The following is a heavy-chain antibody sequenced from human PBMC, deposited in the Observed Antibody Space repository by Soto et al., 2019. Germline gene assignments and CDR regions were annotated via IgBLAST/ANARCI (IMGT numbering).Heavy chain of an antibody. Sequence: QVQLVQSGAEVKKPGSSVKVSCKASGGTFSSYAISWVRQAPGQGLEWMGGIIPIFGTANYAQKFQGRVTITADESTSTAYMELSSLSSEDTAVYYCARDYYAVPGLYYGMDVWGQGTTVTVSS. CDR2: IIPIFGTA. CDR3: ARDYYAVPGLYYGMDV. V-gene: IGHV1-69*12. CDR1: GGTFSSYA. J-gene: IGHJ6*02. D-gene: IGHD3-3*01.